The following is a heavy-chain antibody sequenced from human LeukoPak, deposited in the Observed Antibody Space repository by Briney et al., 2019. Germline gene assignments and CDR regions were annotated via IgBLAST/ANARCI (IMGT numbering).Heavy chain of an antibody. CDR2: ISLTGLT. Sequence: PSETLSLTCGVSGGSISNTNWWSWVRQPPGQGLEWIGEISLTGLTHYNPSLESRVTVSLDKSKNQLSLNLTSVTAADTAVYYCSRENGAFSPFGYWGQGTLVTVLS. D-gene: IGHD2-8*01. J-gene: IGHJ4*02. CDR3: SRENGAFSPFGY. CDR1: GGSISNTNW. V-gene: IGHV4-4*02.